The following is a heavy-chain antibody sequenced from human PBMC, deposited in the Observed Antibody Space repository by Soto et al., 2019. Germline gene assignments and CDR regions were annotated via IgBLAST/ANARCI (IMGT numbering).Heavy chain of an antibody. Sequence: GGSLRPSCAASGLTFSSNGMSWVRQAPGKGLEWVSGISDSGGRTYYADSVKGRFTISRDNSKNTLYLQMNSLRAEDTAAYYCAKDESRVVVPDNWFDSWGQGTLVTVSS. CDR2: ISDSGGRT. J-gene: IGHJ5*01. CDR3: AKDESRVVVPDNWFDS. D-gene: IGHD3-22*01. CDR1: GLTFSSNG. V-gene: IGHV3-23*01.